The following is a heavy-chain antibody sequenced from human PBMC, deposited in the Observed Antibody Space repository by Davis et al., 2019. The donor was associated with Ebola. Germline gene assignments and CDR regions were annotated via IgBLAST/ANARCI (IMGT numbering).Heavy chain of an antibody. D-gene: IGHD2-21*01. CDR1: GFSFRIYW. Sequence: PGGSLRLSCAASGFSFRIYWMSWVRQAPGKGLEWVATVNQDGSQTYYVASVKGRFTVSRDNAKKLLYLQMNSLRAEDTAVYYCAKVEGDIVVVIAQAFDIWGQGTMVTVSS. CDR2: VNQDGSQT. V-gene: IGHV3-7*03. J-gene: IGHJ3*02. CDR3: AKVEGDIVVVIAQAFDI.